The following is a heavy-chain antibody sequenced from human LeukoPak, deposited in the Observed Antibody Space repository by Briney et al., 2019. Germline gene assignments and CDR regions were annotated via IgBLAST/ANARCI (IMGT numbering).Heavy chain of an antibody. J-gene: IGHJ6*03. CDR1: GLTFSSYS. CDR2: ISSSSSTI. V-gene: IGHV3-48*01. CDR3: ARDQNTVTLYYYYMDV. D-gene: IGHD4-17*01. Sequence: PGGSLRLSCAASGLTFSSYSMNWVRQAQGKGLEWVSYISSSSSTIYYADSVKGRFTISRDNAKNSLYLQMNSLRAEDTAVYYCARDQNTVTLYYYYMDVWGKGTTVTVSS.